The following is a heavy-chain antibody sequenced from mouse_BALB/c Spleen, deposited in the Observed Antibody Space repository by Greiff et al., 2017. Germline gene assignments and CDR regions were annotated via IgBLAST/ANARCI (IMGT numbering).Heavy chain of an antibody. CDR1: GFTFSSYA. V-gene: IGHV5-6-5*01. Sequence: EVKLMESGGGLVKPGGSLKLSCAASGFTFSSYAMSWVRQTPEKRLEWVASISSGGSTYYPDSVKGRFTISRDNARNILYLQMSSLRSEDTAMYYCARELRLPLAYWGQGTLVTVSA. J-gene: IGHJ3*01. D-gene: IGHD1-2*01. CDR3: ARELRLPLAY. CDR2: ISSGGST.